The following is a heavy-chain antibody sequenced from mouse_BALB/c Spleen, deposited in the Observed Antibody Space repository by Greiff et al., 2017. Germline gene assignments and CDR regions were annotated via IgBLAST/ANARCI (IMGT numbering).Heavy chain of an antibody. CDR3: ARKNYGNYDYYAMDY. D-gene: IGHD2-1*01. CDR1: GFSLTSYG. V-gene: IGHV2-2*02. CDR2: IWSGGST. J-gene: IGHJ4*01. Sequence: VKLVESGPGLVQPSQSLSITCTVSGFSLTSYGVHWVRQSPGKGLEWLGVIWSGGSTDYNAAFISRLSISKDNSKSQVFFKMNSLQANDTAIYYCARKNYGNYDYYAMDYWGQGTSVTVSS.